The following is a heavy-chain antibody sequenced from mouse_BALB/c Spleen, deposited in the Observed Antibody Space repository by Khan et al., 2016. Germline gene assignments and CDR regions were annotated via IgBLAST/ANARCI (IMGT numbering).Heavy chain of an antibody. Sequence: EVELVESGGGLVQPGGSLRLSCATSGFTFTDYYMSWVRQPLGKALEWLGLTRNNANGYTTAYSVSVKGRFTISRDNFQSILYLHLNSLRAEDSATYYCASDIDVWGAGTAVTVSS. V-gene: IGHV7-3*02. CDR1: GFTFTDYY. J-gene: IGHJ1*01. CDR3: ASDIDV. CDR2: TRNNANGYTT.